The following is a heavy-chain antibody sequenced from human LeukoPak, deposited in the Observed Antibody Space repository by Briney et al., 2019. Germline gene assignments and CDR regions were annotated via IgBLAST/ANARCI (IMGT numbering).Heavy chain of an antibody. CDR2: FDPEDGET. V-gene: IGHV1-24*01. CDR1: GYTLTELS. J-gene: IGHJ4*02. Sequence: ASVKVSCKVSGYTLTELSMHWVRQAPGKGLEWMGGFDPEDGETIYTQKFQGRVTMTEDTSTDTAYMELSSLRSEDTAVYYCARVGWQQLSPKQSTKKYYFDYWGQGTLVTVSS. D-gene: IGHD6-13*01. CDR3: ARVGWQQLSPKQSTKKYYFDY.